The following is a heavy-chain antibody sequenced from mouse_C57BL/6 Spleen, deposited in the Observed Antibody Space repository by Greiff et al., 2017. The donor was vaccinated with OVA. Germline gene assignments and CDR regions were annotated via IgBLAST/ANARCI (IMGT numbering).Heavy chain of an antibody. J-gene: IGHJ1*03. V-gene: IGHV1-54*01. Sequence: VNVVESGAELVRPGTSVKVSCKASGYAFTNYLIEWVKQRPGQGLEWIGVINPGSGGTNYNEKFKGKATLTADKSSSTAYMQLSSLTSEDSAVYFCARGYDSWYFDVWGTGTTVTVSS. D-gene: IGHD2-4*01. CDR1: GYAFTNYL. CDR2: INPGSGGT. CDR3: ARGYDSWYFDV.